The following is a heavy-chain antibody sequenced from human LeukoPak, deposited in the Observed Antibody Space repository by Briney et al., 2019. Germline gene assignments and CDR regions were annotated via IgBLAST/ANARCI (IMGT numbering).Heavy chain of an antibody. CDR3: ARQNYDVRAYRYYGVDV. CDR2: IFHTGST. CDR1: GGSISTFY. J-gene: IGHJ6*02. D-gene: IGHD3-22*01. V-gene: IGHV4-59*08. Sequence: PSETLSLTCTVSGGSISTFYWSWIRQSPVKGLEWIGYIFHTGSTDYNPSLKSRVTISVDTSKNQFSLKLSSVTAADTAVYYCARQNYDVRAYRYYGVDVWGQGTTVTVSS.